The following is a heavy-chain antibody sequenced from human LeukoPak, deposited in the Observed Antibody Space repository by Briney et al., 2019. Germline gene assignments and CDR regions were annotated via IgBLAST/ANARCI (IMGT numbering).Heavy chain of an antibody. Sequence: HPGGSLRLSCAASGFTFSSYAMHWVRQAPGKGLEGVAVISYDGSNKYYADSVKGRFTISRDNSKNKLYLQMNSLRAEDTAVYYCARGGGYYYYYGMDVWGQGTTVTVSS. V-gene: IGHV3-30-3*01. CDR3: ARGGGYYYYYGMDV. CDR1: GFTFSSYA. J-gene: IGHJ6*02. CDR2: ISYDGSNK. D-gene: IGHD3-16*01.